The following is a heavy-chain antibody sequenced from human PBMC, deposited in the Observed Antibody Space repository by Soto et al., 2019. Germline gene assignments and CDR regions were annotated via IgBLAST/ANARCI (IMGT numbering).Heavy chain of an antibody. D-gene: IGHD5-12*01. Sequence: QVQLQESGPGLVKPSETLSLTCTVSCGSISSNYWGWIRQPPGKGLEWIAYVFYSGHSDYNPSLKSRVTISVDPSKNQFSLKMTSVTAADTALYYCATGVATTEWDSWGQGTLVTVSS. J-gene: IGHJ4*02. V-gene: IGHV4-59*08. CDR3: ATGVATTEWDS. CDR2: VFYSGHS. CDR1: CGSISSNY.